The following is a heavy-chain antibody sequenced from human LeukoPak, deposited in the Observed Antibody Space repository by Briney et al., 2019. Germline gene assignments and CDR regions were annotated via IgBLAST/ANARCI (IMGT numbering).Heavy chain of an antibody. Sequence: PSGTLSLTCAVSGGSISSSNWWSWVRQPPGKGLEWIGEIYHSGSTNYNPSLKSRVTISVDKSKNQFSLKLSSVTAADTAVYYCAREGDHSGYYGWFDPWGQGTLVTVSS. CDR3: AREGDHSGYYGWFDP. CDR1: GGSISSSNW. J-gene: IGHJ5*02. V-gene: IGHV4-4*02. D-gene: IGHD5-12*01. CDR2: IYHSGST.